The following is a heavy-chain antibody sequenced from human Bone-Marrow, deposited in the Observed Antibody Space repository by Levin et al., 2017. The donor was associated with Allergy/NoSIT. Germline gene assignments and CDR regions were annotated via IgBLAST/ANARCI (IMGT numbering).Heavy chain of an antibody. J-gene: IGHJ3*02. CDR2: IDSDGSPT. CDR1: GFSFSNFW. CDR3: ARAGSASWLDI. D-gene: IGHD2-2*01. V-gene: IGHV3-74*01. Sequence: GGSLRLSCAASGFSFSNFWMHWVRQGPGNGLVWVARIDSDGSPTTYADSVRGRFTISRDNAKNTLYLQMNSLRDEDTAVYYCARAGSASWLDIWGQGTMVAVSS.